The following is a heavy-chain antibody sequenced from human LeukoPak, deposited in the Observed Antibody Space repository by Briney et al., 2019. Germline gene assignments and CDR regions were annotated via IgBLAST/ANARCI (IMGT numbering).Heavy chain of an antibody. CDR3: ARGPPAVAANTYA. V-gene: IGHV3-66*01. Sequence: PGGSLRLSCAASGFTVSNNYMNWVRQAPGKGLEWVSLIYSGGDTHYADSVKGRFTISRDSSKNTLFLQMNSLRAEDTAVYYCARGPPAVAANTYAWGQGTLVTVSS. CDR1: GFTVSNNY. D-gene: IGHD6-6*01. CDR2: IYSGGDT. J-gene: IGHJ5*02.